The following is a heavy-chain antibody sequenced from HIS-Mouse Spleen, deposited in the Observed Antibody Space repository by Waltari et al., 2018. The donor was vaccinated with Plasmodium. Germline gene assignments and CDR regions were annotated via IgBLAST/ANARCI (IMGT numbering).Heavy chain of an antibody. CDR2: IDWDDDK. V-gene: IGHV2-70*15. J-gene: IGHJ6*02. CDR1: GSSLSTSGMC. CDR3: TRTTYSSSSAKYYYYGMDV. Sequence: QVTLRESGPALAKPTQTLTLTCTFSGSSLSTSGMCASWIRQPPGKALEWLERIDWDDDKYYRTPLKTRLTISKDTSKNQVVHTMTNMDPVDTATYYCTRTTYSSSSAKYYYYGMDVWGQGNTVTVSS. D-gene: IGHD6-6*01.